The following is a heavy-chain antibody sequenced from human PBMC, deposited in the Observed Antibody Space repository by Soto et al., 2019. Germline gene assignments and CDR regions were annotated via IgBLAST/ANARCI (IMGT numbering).Heavy chain of an antibody. CDR1: GFTFSNYW. J-gene: IGHJ6*03. Sequence: EVQLVESGGGLVQPGGSLRLSCAASGFTFSNYWMYWVRQAPGKGLEWVSRINSDGSVSSYADSVKGRLTISRDNVKNTLCLQMDSLRAEDTAVYYCARGDCVGGTCYSLAGSFYYYMDVWGKGTTVTVFS. V-gene: IGHV3-74*02. CDR3: ARGDCVGGTCYSLAGSFYYYMDV. D-gene: IGHD2-15*01. CDR2: INSDGSVS.